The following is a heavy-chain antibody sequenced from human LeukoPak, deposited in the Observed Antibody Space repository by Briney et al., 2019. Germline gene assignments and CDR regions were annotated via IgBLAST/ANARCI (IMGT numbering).Heavy chain of an antibody. J-gene: IGHJ3*02. CDR2: ISYDGSNK. Sequence: PGGSLRLSCAASGFTFSSYGMHWVRQAPGKGLEWVAVISYDGSNKYYADSVKGRFTISRDNSKNTLYLQMNSLRAEDTAVYYCAKDLSIEVPDAFDIWGQGTMVTVSS. CDR3: AKDLSIEVPDAFDI. V-gene: IGHV3-30*18. CDR1: GFTFSSYG. D-gene: IGHD5/OR15-5a*01.